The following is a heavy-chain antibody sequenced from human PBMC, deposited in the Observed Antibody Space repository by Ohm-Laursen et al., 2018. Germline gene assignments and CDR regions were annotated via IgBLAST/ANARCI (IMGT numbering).Heavy chain of an antibody. Sequence: SLRLSCAASGFTFSSYGMHWARQAPGKGLEWVAVISYDGSNKYYADSVKGRFTISRDNSKNTLYLQMNSLRAEDTAVYYCANFYYGMDVWGQGTTVTVSS. CDR3: ANFYYGMDV. CDR1: GFTFSSYG. V-gene: IGHV3-30*18. CDR2: ISYDGSNK. J-gene: IGHJ6*02.